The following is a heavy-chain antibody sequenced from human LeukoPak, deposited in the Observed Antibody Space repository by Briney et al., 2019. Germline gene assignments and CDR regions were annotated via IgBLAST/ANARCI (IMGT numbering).Heavy chain of an antibody. CDR2: INHSGST. Sequence: SETLSLTCAVYGGSFSGYYWSWIRQPPGKGLECIGEINHSGSTYYNPSLKSRVTISADTSKNQFSLKLTSVTAADTAVYYCATLGEYYDTSGYYYNWGQGTLVTVSS. J-gene: IGHJ4*02. D-gene: IGHD3-22*01. CDR1: GGSFSGYY. V-gene: IGHV4-34*01. CDR3: ATLGEYYDTSGYYYN.